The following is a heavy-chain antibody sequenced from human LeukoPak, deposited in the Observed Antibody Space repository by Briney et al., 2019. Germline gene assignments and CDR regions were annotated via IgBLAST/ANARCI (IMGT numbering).Heavy chain of an antibody. D-gene: IGHD3-10*01. CDR1: GGSFSGYY. CDR3: VVRGVIMLPNDAFDI. CDR2: INHSGST. Sequence: SETLSLTCAVYGGSFSGYYWSWIRQPPGKGLEWIGEINHSGSTNYNPSLKSRVTISVDTSNNQFSLKLSSVTAADTAVYYCVVRGVIMLPNDAFDIWGQGTMVTVSS. J-gene: IGHJ3*02. V-gene: IGHV4-34*01.